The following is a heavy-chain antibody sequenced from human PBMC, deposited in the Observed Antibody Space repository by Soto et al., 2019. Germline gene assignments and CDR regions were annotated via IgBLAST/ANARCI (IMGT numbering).Heavy chain of an antibody. CDR3: ARRPHCSGGICYYGLDN. V-gene: IGHV1-8*01. J-gene: IGHJ4*02. D-gene: IGHD2-15*01. Sequence: QVQLVQSGAEVKKPGASVKVSCKASGYTFTNSDINWVRQAPGQGLELMGCMNPDSGHAAYAQKFQGTVPLTTSTSTSTVYLEMRSLGSEDKAVYYCARRPHCSGGICYYGLDNWGQGTLVTVSS. CDR1: GYTFTNSD. CDR2: MNPDSGHA.